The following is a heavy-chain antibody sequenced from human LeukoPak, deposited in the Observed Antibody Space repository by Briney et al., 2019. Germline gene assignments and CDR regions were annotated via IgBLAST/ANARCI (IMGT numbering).Heavy chain of an antibody. CDR2: ISAYNGNT. CDR1: GYTFTSYG. J-gene: IGHJ4*02. Sequence: GASVKFSCKASGYTFTSYGISWVRQAPGQWLEWMGWISAYNGNTNYAQKLQGRVTMTTDTSTSTAYMELRSLRSDDTAVYYCARDPPYCSSTSCYLPPGSYWGQGTLVTVPS. D-gene: IGHD2-2*01. V-gene: IGHV1-18*01. CDR3: ARDPPYCSSTSCYLPPGSY.